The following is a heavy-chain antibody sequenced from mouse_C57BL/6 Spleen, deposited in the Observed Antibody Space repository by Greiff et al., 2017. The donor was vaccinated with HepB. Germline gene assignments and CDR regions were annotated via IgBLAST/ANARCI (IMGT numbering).Heavy chain of an antibody. D-gene: IGHD1-1*01. V-gene: IGHV1-52*01. CDR1: GYTFTSYW. J-gene: IGHJ4*01. CDR3: ARENYYGSSLLYAMDY. CDR2: IDPSDSET. Sequence: QVQLKQPGAELVRPGSSVKLSCKASGYTFTSYWMHWVKQRPIQGLEWIGNIDPSDSETHYNQKFKDKATLTVDKSSSTAYMQLSSLTSEDSAVYYCARENYYGSSLLYAMDYWGQGTSVTVSS.